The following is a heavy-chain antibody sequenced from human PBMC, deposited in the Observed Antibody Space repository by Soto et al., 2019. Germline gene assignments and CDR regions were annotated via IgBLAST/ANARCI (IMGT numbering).Heavy chain of an antibody. J-gene: IGHJ4*02. D-gene: IGHD4-4*01. CDR1: GFIFGTYG. Sequence: PGGSLRLSCAASGFIFGTYGMHWVRQAPGKGLEWVAVISHDGSHENYADSVKGRFTISRDNSKNTLYLQMNSLRADDTAVYYCAKDLRNYYYFDFWGQGTLVTVSS. V-gene: IGHV3-30*18. CDR3: AKDLRNYYYFDF. CDR2: ISHDGSHE.